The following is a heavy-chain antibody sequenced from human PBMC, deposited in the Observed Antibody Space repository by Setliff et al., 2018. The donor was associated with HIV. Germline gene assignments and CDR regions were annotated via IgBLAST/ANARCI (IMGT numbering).Heavy chain of an antibody. D-gene: IGHD6-13*01. CDR2: INPNSGGT. Sequence: ASVKVSCKASGYTFSDYYMHWVRQAPGQGLEWMGWINPNSGGTNYAQKFQGRVNMTRDTSISTTYMELSRLRSDDTAVYYRARDPGYKSTWYGVFDIWGQGTMVTVSS. CDR1: GYTFSDYY. CDR3: ARDPGYKSTWYGVFDI. J-gene: IGHJ3*02. V-gene: IGHV1-2*02.